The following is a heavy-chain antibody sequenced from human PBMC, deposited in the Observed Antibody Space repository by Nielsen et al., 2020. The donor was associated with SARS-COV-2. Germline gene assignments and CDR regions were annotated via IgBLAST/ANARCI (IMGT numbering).Heavy chain of an antibody. V-gene: IGHV3-30*18. J-gene: IGHJ6*02. CDR2: ISYDGSNK. CDR3: AKNPQITMVRGRYYYYGMDV. CDR1: GFTFSSYG. Sequence: GESLKISCAASGFTFSSYGMHWVRQAPGKGLEWVAVISYDGSNKYYADSVKGRFTISRDNSKNTLYLQTNSLRAEDTAVYYCAKNPQITMVRGRYYYYGMDVWGQGTTVTVSS. D-gene: IGHD3-10*01.